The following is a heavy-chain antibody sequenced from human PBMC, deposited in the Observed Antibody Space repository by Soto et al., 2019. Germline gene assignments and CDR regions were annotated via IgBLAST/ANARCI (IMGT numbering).Heavy chain of an antibody. CDR2: ISGRGGTI. D-gene: IGHD6-25*01. Sequence: EVQLLESGGDLLQPGGALRLSCAASGFIFSSYAMGWVRQAPGKGLEWVSAISGRGGTIYYADSVKGRFTISRDNAKNTLYLQMNTLRGQDSAVYYCTSGSASGAFDYWCQRALVTVSS. J-gene: IGHJ4*02. V-gene: IGHV3-23*01. CDR3: TSGSASGAFDY. CDR1: GFIFSSYA.